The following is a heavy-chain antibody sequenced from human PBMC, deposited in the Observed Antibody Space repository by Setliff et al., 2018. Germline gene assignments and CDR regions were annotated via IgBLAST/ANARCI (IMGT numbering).Heavy chain of an antibody. CDR1: GASITDSY. CDR2: IHYSGST. V-gene: IGHV4-59*01. Sequence: SETLSLTCSVSGASITDSYWNWIRQPPGKGLEWVGYIHYSGSTSYNPSLKSRVTMSVDISKSQFSLKLTSVTPADTAVYFCARLKVGNNWPDYWGQGTLVTVSS. D-gene: IGHD1-1*01. CDR3: ARLKVGNNWPDY. J-gene: IGHJ4*02.